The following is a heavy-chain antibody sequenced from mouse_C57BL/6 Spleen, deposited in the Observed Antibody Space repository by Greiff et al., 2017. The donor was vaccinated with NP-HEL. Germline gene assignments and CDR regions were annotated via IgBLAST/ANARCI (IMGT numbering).Heavy chain of an antibody. CDR3: ASYYDSLYAMDY. J-gene: IGHJ4*01. V-gene: IGHV1-52*01. D-gene: IGHD2-4*01. CDR2: IDPSDSET. Sequence: QVQLQQPGAELVRPGSSVKLSCKASGYTFTSYWMHWVKQRPIQGLEWIGNIDPSDSETHYNQKFKDKATLTVDKSSSTAYMQLSSLTSEDSAVYYCASYYDSLYAMDYWGQGTSVTVSS. CDR1: GYTFTSYW.